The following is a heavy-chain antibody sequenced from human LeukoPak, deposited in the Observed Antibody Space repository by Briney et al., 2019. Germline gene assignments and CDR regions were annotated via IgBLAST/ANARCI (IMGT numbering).Heavy chain of an antibody. CDR1: GGTFSNYV. CDR3: AREKSVILTGYYTPNFDY. V-gene: IGHV1-69*13. Sequence: SVKVSCKASGGTFSNYVISWVRQAPGQGLEWMGGIIPIFATAKYAQKFEGRVAITADESTSTAYMELSSLKSEDTAVYYCAREKSVILTGYYTPNFDYWGQGTLVTVSS. J-gene: IGHJ4*02. CDR2: IIPIFATA. D-gene: IGHD3-9*01.